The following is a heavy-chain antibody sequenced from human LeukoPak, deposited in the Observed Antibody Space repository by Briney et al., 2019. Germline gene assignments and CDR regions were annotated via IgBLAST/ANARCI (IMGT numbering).Heavy chain of an antibody. CDR2: INPNSGGT. J-gene: IGHJ4*02. V-gene: IGHV1-2*02. D-gene: IGHD3-3*01. CDR1: GGTFSSYA. Sequence: ASVKVSCKASGGTFSSYAISWVRQAPGQGLEWMGWINPNSGGTNYAQKFQGRVTMTRDTSISTAYMELSRLRSDDTAVYYCARSVPYDLPDYWGQGTLVTVSS. CDR3: ARSVPYDLPDY.